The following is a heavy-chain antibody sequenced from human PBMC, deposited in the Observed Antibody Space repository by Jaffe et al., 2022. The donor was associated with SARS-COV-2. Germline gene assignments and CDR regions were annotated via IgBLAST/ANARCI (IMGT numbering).Heavy chain of an antibody. J-gene: IGHJ6*02. Sequence: QVQLQESGPGLVKPSQTLSLTCTVSGGSISSGSYYWSWIRQPAGKGLEWIGRIYTSGSTNYNPSLKSRVTISVDTSKNQFSLKLSSVTAADTAVYYCARDLRYYYGMDVWGQGTTVTVSS. CDR3: ARDLRYYYGMDV. CDR2: IYTSGST. V-gene: IGHV4-61*02. CDR1: GGSISSGSYY.